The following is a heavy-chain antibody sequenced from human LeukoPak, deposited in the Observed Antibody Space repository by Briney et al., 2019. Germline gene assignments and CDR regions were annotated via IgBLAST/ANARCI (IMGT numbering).Heavy chain of an antibody. V-gene: IGHV4-34*01. Sequence: PSETLSLTCAVYGGSFSGYYWSWIRQPPGKGLEWIGEINHSGSTNYNPSLKSRVTISVDTSKNQFSLKLGSVTAADTAVYYCARGGVASYYYYYMDVWGKGTTVTVSS. J-gene: IGHJ6*03. CDR1: GGSFSGYY. CDR2: INHSGST. CDR3: ARGGVASYYYYYMDV. D-gene: IGHD3-3*01.